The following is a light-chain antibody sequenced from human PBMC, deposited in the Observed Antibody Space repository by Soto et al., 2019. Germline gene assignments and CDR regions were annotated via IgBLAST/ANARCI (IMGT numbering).Light chain of an antibody. Sequence: QSVLTQPPSVSGAPGQRVTISCTGSGSNIGAGYDVHWYTQLPGTAPKLLIFANINRPSGVPDRFSGSKSGTSASLAITGPGDDVEADDYCQPSISSLSGHVFGTATKVTVL. CDR3: QPSISSLSGHV. V-gene: IGLV1-40*01. CDR2: ANI. J-gene: IGLJ1*01. CDR1: GSNIGAGYD.